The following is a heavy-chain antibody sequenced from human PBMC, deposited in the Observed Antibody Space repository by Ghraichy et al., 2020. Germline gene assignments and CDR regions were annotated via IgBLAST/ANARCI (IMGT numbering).Heavy chain of an antibody. J-gene: IGHJ6*02. V-gene: IGHV3-48*02. D-gene: IGHD4-23*01. CDR1: GFTLISYS. Sequence: GESLNISCSASGFTLISYSLNWVRQAPGKGLEWLSYITSSGRFISYADSVKGRFTISRDNAKNSVDLQMNSLRDEDTAVYYCARGSRVVRFYYYDAMDVWGQGTTVTV. CDR2: ITSSGRFI. CDR3: ARGSRVVRFYYYDAMDV.